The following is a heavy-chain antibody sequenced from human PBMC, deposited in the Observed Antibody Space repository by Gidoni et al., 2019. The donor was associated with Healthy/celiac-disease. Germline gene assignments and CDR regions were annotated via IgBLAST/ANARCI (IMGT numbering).Heavy chain of an antibody. V-gene: IGHV1-69*01. CDR2: IIPIFGTA. Sequence: QVQLVQSGAEVKKPGSSVKVSCKASGGPFSSYAISWVRQAPGQGLEWMGGIIPIFGTANYAQKFQGRVTITADESTSTAYMELSSLRSEDTAVYYCARPASGSYSSWFDPWGQGTLVTVSS. CDR3: ARPASGSYSSWFDP. CDR1: GGPFSSYA. J-gene: IGHJ5*02. D-gene: IGHD1-26*01.